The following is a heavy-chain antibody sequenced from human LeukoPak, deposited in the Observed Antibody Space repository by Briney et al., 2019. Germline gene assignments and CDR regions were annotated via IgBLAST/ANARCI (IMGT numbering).Heavy chain of an antibody. D-gene: IGHD3-16*01. CDR1: GGSISSSSYY. Sequence: PSETLSLTCTVSGGSISSSSYYWGWIRQPPGKGLEWIGYIYYSGSTNYNPSLKSRVTISVDTSKNQFSLKLSSVTAADTAVYYCATVGGYMDVWGKGTTVTVSS. J-gene: IGHJ6*03. CDR2: IYYSGST. V-gene: IGHV4-61*05. CDR3: ATVGGYMDV.